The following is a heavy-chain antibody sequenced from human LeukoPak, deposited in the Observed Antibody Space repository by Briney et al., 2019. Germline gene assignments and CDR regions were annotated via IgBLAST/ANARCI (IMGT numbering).Heavy chain of an antibody. Sequence: PSGTLSLTCTVSGGSISSGSYYWSWIRQPAGKGLEWIGRIYTSGSTNYNPFLKSRVTISVDTSKNQFSLKLSSVTAADTAVYYCARGGDGYNWFDYWGQGTLVTVSS. CDR2: IYTSGST. D-gene: IGHD5-24*01. J-gene: IGHJ4*02. CDR3: ARGGDGYNWFDY. V-gene: IGHV4-61*02. CDR1: GGSISSGSYY.